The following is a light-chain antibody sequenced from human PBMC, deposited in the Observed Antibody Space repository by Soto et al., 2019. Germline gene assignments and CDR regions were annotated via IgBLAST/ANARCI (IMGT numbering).Light chain of an antibody. J-gene: IGLJ1*01. Sequence: QSVLTQPASVSGSPGQSITISCTGTSSDVGTYNYVSWYQQHPGKAPKVMIYEVTYRPSGVSNRFSGSKSGNTASLTISGLQAEDEADYYCSSYTSSSTPFVFGTGTKVTVL. V-gene: IGLV2-14*01. CDR2: EVT. CDR3: SSYTSSSTPFV. CDR1: SSDVGTYNY.